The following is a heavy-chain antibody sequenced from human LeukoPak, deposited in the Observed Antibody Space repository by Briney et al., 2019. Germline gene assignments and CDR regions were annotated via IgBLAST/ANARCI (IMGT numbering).Heavy chain of an antibody. J-gene: IGHJ4*02. CDR1: GGSISAYY. V-gene: IGHV4-59*01. Sequence: SETLSLTCTVYGGSISAYYWSWIRQPPGKGLEWIGYIHYSGTTNYYPSLKSRVTIALDTSKNQFSLKLNSVTAADTAVYYCARFGTSSSRFFDQWGQGTLVTVSS. CDR3: ARFGTSSSRFFDQ. D-gene: IGHD6-6*01. CDR2: IHYSGTT.